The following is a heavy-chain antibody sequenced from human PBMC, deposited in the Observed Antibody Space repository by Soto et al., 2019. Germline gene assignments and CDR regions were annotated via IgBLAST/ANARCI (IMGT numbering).Heavy chain of an antibody. D-gene: IGHD3-10*01. Sequence: SDQVSYQASLYSFHNQGWLLVRLAPRQTSDGIGWINDGNGNTKYSQTFQGRVTITRDTSENKAYLELSSVSSADTAVYYCARVIRVFGDVFYCWGQGTLVTVSS. J-gene: IGHJ4*02. V-gene: IGHV1-3*01. CDR1: LYSFHNQG. CDR2: INDGNGNT. CDR3: ARVIRVFGDVFYC.